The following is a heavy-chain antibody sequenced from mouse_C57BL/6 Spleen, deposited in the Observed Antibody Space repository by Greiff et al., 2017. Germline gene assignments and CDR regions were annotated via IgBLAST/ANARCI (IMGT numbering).Heavy chain of an antibody. CDR3: AREDYGYDAWFAY. J-gene: IGHJ3*01. CDR1: GYSITSGYY. D-gene: IGHD2-2*01. Sequence: EVKLQESGPGLVKPSQSLSLTCSVTGYSITSGYYWNWIRQFPGNKLEWMGYISYDGSNNYNPSLKNRISITRDTSKNQFFLKLNSVTTEDTATYYCAREDYGYDAWFAYWGQGTLVTVSA. V-gene: IGHV3-6*01. CDR2: ISYDGSN.